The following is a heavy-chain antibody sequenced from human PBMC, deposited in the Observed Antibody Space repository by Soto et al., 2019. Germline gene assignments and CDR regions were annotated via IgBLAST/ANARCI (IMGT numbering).Heavy chain of an antibody. D-gene: IGHD6-19*01. V-gene: IGHV3-11*01. Sequence: QVQLVETGGGLVKPGGSLRLSCEASGFTFSDYYMSWIRQAPGKGLEWVSYISSSGSTIYYADSVKGRFTISRDNAKNSLYLQMNSMKAEDTAVYYCAREGYSSGWYVDRAFDIWGRGTMDTVSS. CDR2: ISSSGSTI. CDR3: AREGYSSGWYVDRAFDI. J-gene: IGHJ3*02. CDR1: GFTFSDYY.